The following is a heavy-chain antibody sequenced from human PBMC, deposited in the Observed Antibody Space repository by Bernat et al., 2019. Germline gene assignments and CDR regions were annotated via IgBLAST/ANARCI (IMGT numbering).Heavy chain of an antibody. CDR1: GGSISSGSYY. CDR3: ASGVSYYYGSGSYYYYGMDV. V-gene: IGHV4-61*02. Sequence: QVQLQESGPGLVKPSQTLSLTCTVSGGSISSGSYYWSWIRHPAGKGLEWMGRIYTSGSTNYNPSLKRRVTISVDTSTSQFSLKLSSVTAADTAVYYCASGVSYYYGSGSYYYYGMDVWGQGTTVTVSS. D-gene: IGHD3-10*01. J-gene: IGHJ6*02. CDR2: IYTSGST.